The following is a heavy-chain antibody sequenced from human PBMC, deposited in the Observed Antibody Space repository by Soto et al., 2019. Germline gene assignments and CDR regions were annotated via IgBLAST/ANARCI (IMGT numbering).Heavy chain of an antibody. V-gene: IGHV4-59*11. CDR3: ARGHFEGYYCDY. CDR1: GGSINNHY. J-gene: IGHJ4*02. CDR2: VYDSGPT. D-gene: IGHD3-3*02. Sequence: QVQLQESGPGLVKPSETLSLTCTVSGGSINNHYWNWIRQPPGKGLEWIGYVYDSGPTNYNPSLKSRVTISVDTSKNQVSLRLRSVTAADTATYYCARGHFEGYYCDYWGQGALVTVSS.